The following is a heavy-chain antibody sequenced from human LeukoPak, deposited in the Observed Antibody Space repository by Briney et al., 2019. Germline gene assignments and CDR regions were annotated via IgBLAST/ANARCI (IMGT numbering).Heavy chain of an antibody. Sequence: SETLSLTCSVSGDSISMHYWSWIRQPAGKGLEWIGRIYTSGSTNYNPSLKSRVTISVDTSKNQFSLKLSSVTAADTAVYYCAGNYYGSGSYYSEDRYWGQGTLVTVSS. CDR3: AGNYYGSGSYYSEDRY. D-gene: IGHD3-10*01. J-gene: IGHJ4*02. V-gene: IGHV4-4*07. CDR1: GDSISMHY. CDR2: IYTSGST.